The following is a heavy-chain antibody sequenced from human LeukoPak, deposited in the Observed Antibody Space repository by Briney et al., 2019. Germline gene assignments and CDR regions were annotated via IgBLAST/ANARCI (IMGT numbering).Heavy chain of an antibody. V-gene: IGHV3-21*01. Sequence: PGGSLRLSCAASGFTFSSYSMNWVRQTPGKGLEWVSSISSSSSYIYYADSVKGRFTISRDNSKNSLYLQMNSLRTEDTAVYYCARQGYAIWFDPWGQGTLVTVSS. J-gene: IGHJ5*02. CDR2: ISSSSSYI. D-gene: IGHD2-8*01. CDR1: GFTFSSYS. CDR3: ARQGYAIWFDP.